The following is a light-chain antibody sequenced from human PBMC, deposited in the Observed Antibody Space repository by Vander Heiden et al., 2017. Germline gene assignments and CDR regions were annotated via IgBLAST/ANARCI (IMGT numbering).Light chain of an antibody. Sequence: HPVPPLSSPASAPLPSSVDLPCTPSSGHSSYIIVWHQQQPGKGPRYLTKLEGSGSYNKGSGVPDRFSGSSSAADRYLTISNPQAEDEADYYWETRDSNTHGVFGGGTKLTVL. CDR3: ETRDSNTHGV. J-gene: IGLJ3*02. V-gene: IGLV4-60*03. CDR2: LEGSGSY. CDR1: SGHSSYI.